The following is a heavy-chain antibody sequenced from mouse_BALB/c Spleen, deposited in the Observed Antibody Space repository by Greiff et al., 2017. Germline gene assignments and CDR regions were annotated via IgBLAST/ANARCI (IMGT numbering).Heavy chain of an antibody. D-gene: IGHD2-1*01. CDR1: GFTFNTNA. J-gene: IGHJ3*01. CDR3: VDGNWAY. Sequence: EVQLVETGGGLVQPKGSLKLSCAASGFTFNTNAMNWVRQAPGKGLEWVARIRSKSNNYATYYADSVKDRFTISRDDSQSMLYLQMNNLKTEDTAMYYCVDGNWAYWGQGTLVTVSA. CDR2: IRSKSNNYAT. V-gene: IGHV10S3*01.